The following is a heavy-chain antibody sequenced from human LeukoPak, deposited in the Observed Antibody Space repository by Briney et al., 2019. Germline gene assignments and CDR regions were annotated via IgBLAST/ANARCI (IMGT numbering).Heavy chain of an antibody. J-gene: IGHJ4*02. Sequence: GGSLRLSCAASGFTFSDYYITWIRQAPGKGLEMVSYTTTSGSTIYYADSVKARFTISRDNTKNALYLQMNSLRADDTAVYYCARDAYSYGYSDYWGQGTLVTVSS. D-gene: IGHD5-18*01. CDR2: TTTSGSTI. CDR3: ARDAYSYGYSDY. V-gene: IGHV3-11*01. CDR1: GFTFSDYY.